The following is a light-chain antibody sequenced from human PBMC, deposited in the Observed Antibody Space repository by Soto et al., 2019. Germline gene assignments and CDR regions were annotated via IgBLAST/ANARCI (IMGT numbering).Light chain of an antibody. J-gene: IGKJ5*01. CDR2: DAS. Sequence: TVMTQSPATLSVSPGERVTLSCRASQSVGSNLAWYQQKPGLAPRVLISDASGRATGIPDRFSGSGSETDFSLTINRLEPEDFAVYFCQQYGSSPITFGQGTRLEIK. CDR1: QSVGSN. CDR3: QQYGSSPIT. V-gene: IGKV3D-20*01.